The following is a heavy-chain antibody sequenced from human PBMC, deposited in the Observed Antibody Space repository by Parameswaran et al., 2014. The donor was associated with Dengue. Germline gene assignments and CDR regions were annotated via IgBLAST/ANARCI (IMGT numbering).Heavy chain of an antibody. V-gene: IGHV3-15*01. J-gene: IGHJ4*02. Sequence: VRQAPGKGLEWVGRIKSKTDGGTTDYAAPVKGRFTISRDDSKNTLYLQMNSLKTEDTAVYYCTTAYYYDSSGPRWVDYWGQGTLVTVSS. CDR3: TTAYYYDSSGPRWVDY. D-gene: IGHD3-22*01. CDR2: IKSKTDGGTT.